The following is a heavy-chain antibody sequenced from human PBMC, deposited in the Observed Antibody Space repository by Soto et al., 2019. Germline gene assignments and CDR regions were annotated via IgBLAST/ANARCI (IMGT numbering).Heavy chain of an antibody. CDR2: IYYSGST. Sequence: QLQLQESGPGLVKPSETLSLTCTVSGGSISSSSYYWGWIRQPPGKGLEWIGSIYYSGSTYYNPSLTSRVTISVDTSKNQFSLKLSSVTAADTAVYFCARHVLVPTAIGGMDVWGQGTTVTASS. V-gene: IGHV4-39*01. J-gene: IGHJ6*02. CDR1: GGSISSSSYY. D-gene: IGHD2-2*02. CDR3: ARHVLVPTAIGGMDV.